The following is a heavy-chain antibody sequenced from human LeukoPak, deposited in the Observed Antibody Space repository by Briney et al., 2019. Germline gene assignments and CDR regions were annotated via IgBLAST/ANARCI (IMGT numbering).Heavy chain of an antibody. J-gene: IGHJ4*02. Sequence: GGSLRLSCAASGFTFSRSWMSWVRQAPGKGLEWVANIRHDGSEKYYADSVKGRFTISRDNAKKSLYLQMNSLRAEDTAVYYCARDGGGYDIWGQGTLVTVSS. CDR3: ARDGGGYDI. CDR2: IRHDGSEK. D-gene: IGHD5-12*01. CDR1: GFTFSRSW. V-gene: IGHV3-7*01.